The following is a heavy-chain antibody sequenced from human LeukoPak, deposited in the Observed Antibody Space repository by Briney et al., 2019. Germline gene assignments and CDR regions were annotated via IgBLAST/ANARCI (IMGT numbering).Heavy chain of an antibody. Sequence: GGSLRLSCAASGFTFSSYAMSWVRQAPGKGLEWVSAISGSGGSTYYADSVKGRFTISRDNPKNTAYLQMNSLKTEDTAVYYCTTLDFDYWGQGTLVTVSS. CDR1: GFTFSSYA. D-gene: IGHD1-1*01. CDR3: TTLDFDY. CDR2: ISGSGGST. J-gene: IGHJ4*02. V-gene: IGHV3-23*01.